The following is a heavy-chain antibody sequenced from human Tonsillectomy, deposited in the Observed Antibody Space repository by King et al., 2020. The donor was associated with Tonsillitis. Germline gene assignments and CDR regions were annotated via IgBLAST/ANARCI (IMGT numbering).Heavy chain of an antibody. CDR1: GGSISNSSYY. CDR2: IYYGGSA. Sequence: QLQESGPGLVKPSETLSLTCIVSGGSISNSSYYWGWIRQPPGKGLEWIGSIYYGGSAYYNPSLKSRVSMTVYTSKNQFSLKLTSVTAPDTAVYYCARHDVSIHLWSTTADYWGQGTLVTVSS. J-gene: IGHJ4*02. CDR3: ARHDVSIHLWSTTADY. V-gene: IGHV4-39*01. D-gene: IGHD5-18*01.